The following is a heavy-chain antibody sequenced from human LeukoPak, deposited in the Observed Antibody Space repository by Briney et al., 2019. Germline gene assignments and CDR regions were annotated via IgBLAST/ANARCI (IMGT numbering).Heavy chain of an antibody. CDR1: GGTFSSYA. J-gene: IGHJ5*02. CDR2: ISAYNGNT. V-gene: IGHV1-18*01. CDR3: ARELSYYDILTGYHTQYNWFDP. Sequence: ASVKVSCKASGGTFSSYAISWVRQAPGQGLEWMGWISAYNGNTNYAQKLQGRVTMTTDTSTSTAYMELSSLRSEDTAVYYCARELSYYDILTGYHTQYNWFDPWGQGTLVTVSS. D-gene: IGHD3-9*01.